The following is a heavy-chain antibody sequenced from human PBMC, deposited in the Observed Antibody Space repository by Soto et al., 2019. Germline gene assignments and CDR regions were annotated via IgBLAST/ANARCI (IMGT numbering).Heavy chain of an antibody. CDR1: GFTFNLYT. CDR3: AKDKERDGVWDIDY. V-gene: IGHV3-23*01. Sequence: GESLKISCAASGFTFNLYTMSWGRQAPGKGLEWVSGIYGSASKTFYADSVKGRFTISRDQSRNTLYLQMNSLRAEDTAVYYCAKDKERDGVWDIDYWGQGTRVTVSS. D-gene: IGHD3-16*01. CDR2: IYGSASKT. J-gene: IGHJ4*02.